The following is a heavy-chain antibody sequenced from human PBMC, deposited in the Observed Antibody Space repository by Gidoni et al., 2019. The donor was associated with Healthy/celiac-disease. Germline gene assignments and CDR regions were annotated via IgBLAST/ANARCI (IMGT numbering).Heavy chain of an antibody. CDR1: GFTFGDYA. D-gene: IGHD3-3*02. CDR3: TRGNSHFWSGNHYMDV. J-gene: IGHJ6*03. V-gene: IGHV3-49*04. Sequence: EVQLVESGGGLVQPGRSLRLSCTASGFTFGDYAMSWVRQAPGKGLEWVGFIRSKAYGGTTEYAASVKGRFTISRDDSKSIAYLQMNSLKTEDTAVYYCTRGNSHFWSGNHYMDVWGKGTTVTVSS. CDR2: IRSKAYGGTT.